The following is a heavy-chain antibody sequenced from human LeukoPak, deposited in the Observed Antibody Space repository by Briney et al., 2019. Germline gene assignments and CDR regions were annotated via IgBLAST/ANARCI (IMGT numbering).Heavy chain of an antibody. Sequence: SETLSLTCAVYGGSFSGIYWSWIRQPPGKGLEWIGEINHSGSTNYNPSLKSRVTISVDTSKNQFSLMLSSVTAADTAVYYCARGSMYSSSSGLVYWGQGTLVTVSS. V-gene: IGHV4-34*01. D-gene: IGHD6-6*01. CDR2: INHSGST. CDR1: GGSFSGIY. J-gene: IGHJ4*02. CDR3: ARGSMYSSSSGLVY.